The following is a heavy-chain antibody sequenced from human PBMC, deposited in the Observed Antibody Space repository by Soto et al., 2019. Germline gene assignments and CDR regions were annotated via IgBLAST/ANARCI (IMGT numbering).Heavy chain of an antibody. J-gene: IGHJ3*02. CDR3: ARDRAGSYYDFWSGYSAFDI. Sequence: GGSLRLSCAASGFTFSDYYMSWIRQAPGKGLEWVSYISSSGSTIYYADSVKGRFTISRDNAKNSLYLQMNSLRAEDTAVYYCARDRAGSYYDFWSGYSAFDIWGQGTMVTVSS. V-gene: IGHV3-11*01. D-gene: IGHD3-3*01. CDR2: ISSSGSTI. CDR1: GFTFSDYY.